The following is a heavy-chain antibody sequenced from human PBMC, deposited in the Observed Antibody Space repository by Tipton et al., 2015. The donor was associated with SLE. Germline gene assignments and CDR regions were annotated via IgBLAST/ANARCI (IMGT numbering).Heavy chain of an antibody. CDR3: AKPPITMVRGVIISYFDY. D-gene: IGHD3-10*01. J-gene: IGHJ4*02. CDR2: FSWDGGST. CDR1: GFTFDDYA. Sequence: SLRLSCAASGFTFDDYAMHWVRQAPGKGLEWVSLFSWDGGSTYYADSVKGRFTISRDNSKNSLYLQMNSLRAEDTAVYYCAKPPITMVRGVIISYFDYWGQGSLVTVSS. V-gene: IGHV3-43D*04.